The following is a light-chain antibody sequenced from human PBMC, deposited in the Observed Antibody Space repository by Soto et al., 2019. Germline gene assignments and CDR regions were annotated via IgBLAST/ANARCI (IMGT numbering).Light chain of an antibody. CDR2: GVS. CDR3: SSYTSTSAPG. CDR1: SSDIGGYNY. Sequence: QSALTQPASLFGSPGQSITISCTGTSSDIGGYNYVSWYQKHPGEAPKLVIYGVSNRPSGVSNRFSGSKFDNTASLTISGLQADDEADYYCSSYTSTSAPGFGTGTKLTVL. J-gene: IGLJ1*01. V-gene: IGLV2-14*03.